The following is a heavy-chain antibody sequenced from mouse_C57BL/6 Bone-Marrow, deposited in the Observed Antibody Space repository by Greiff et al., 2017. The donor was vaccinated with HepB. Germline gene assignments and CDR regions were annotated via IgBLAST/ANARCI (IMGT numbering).Heavy chain of an antibody. V-gene: IGHV2-2*01. CDR2: IWSGGST. D-gene: IGHD1-1*01. J-gene: IGHJ4*01. Sequence: QVQLQQSGPGLVQPSQSLSITCTVSGFSLTSYGVHWVRQSPGKGLEWLGVIWSGGSTDYNAAFISRLSISKDNSKSQVFFKMNRLQADDTAIYYCARKGFITTVVAHWGQGTSVTVSS. CDR3: ARKGFITTVVAH. CDR1: GFSLTSYG.